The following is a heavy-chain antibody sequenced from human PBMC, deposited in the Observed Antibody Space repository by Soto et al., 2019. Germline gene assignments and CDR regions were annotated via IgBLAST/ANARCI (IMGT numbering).Heavy chain of an antibody. CDR2: ISSSGSTI. CDR3: ARDPSPIWQTPDYYYGMDV. J-gene: IGHJ6*02. D-gene: IGHD2-15*01. CDR1: GFTFSSYE. Sequence: GGSLRLSCAASGFTFSSYEMNWVRQAPGKGLEWVSYISSSGSTIYYADSVKGRFTISRDNAKNSLYLQMNSLRAEDTAVYYCARDPSPIWQTPDYYYGMDVWGQGPTVTVYS. V-gene: IGHV3-48*03.